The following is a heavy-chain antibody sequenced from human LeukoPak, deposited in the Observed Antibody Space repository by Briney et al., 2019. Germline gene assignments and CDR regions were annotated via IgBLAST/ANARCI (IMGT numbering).Heavy chain of an antibody. V-gene: IGHV3-7*03. J-gene: IGHJ2*01. CDR2: INQDGSEI. D-gene: IGHD6-19*01. CDR1: GFTFSSYW. Sequence: GGPLRLSCAASGFTFSSYWMTWVRQAPGKGLEWVANINQDGSEIYYMDSVKGRFTISRDSAKNSLYLEMNSLRGEDTAVYYCARDYGLAGLFWYFDLWGRGTLVTVSS. CDR3: ARDYGLAGLFWYFDL.